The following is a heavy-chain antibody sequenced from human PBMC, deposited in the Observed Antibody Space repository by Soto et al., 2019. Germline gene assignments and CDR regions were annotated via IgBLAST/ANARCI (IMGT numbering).Heavy chain of an antibody. CDR3: TRYGTGDYIYESYPPDNYLDY. D-gene: IGHD3-16*02. J-gene: IGHJ4*02. V-gene: IGHV4-59*02. CDR2: IYYSGST. CDR1: GGSVSSYY. Sequence: PSETLSLTCTVFGGSVSSYYWSWIRQSPGKGLEWIGYIYYSGSTKYKPSLKSRVTISVDKSKNQFSLKVSSVTAADTAVYYCTRYGTGDYIYESYPPDNYLDYWGQLTLVTASS.